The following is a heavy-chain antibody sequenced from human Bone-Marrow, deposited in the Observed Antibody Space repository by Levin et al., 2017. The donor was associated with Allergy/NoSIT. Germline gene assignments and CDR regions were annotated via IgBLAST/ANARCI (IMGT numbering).Heavy chain of an antibody. J-gene: IGHJ3*01. Sequence: SQTLSLTCGVYTGSLSGPYWSWIRQSPGKGLEWIGEMNQGGATNYNPSLMSRVTISKMQFSLQLNSVTAADTAVYYWARVRLDYGGLDLWGEGTMVTVSS. V-gene: IGHV4-34*01. CDR1: TGSLSGPY. CDR3: ARVRLDYGGLDL. D-gene: IGHD4-17*01. CDR2: MNQGGAT.